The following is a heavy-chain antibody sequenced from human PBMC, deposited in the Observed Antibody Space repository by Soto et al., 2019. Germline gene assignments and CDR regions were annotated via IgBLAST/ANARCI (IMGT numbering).Heavy chain of an antibody. D-gene: IGHD2-21*02. CDR3: ARSYYCGGDCPYWYFDL. J-gene: IGHJ2*01. Sequence: QVQLVQSGAEVKKPGSSVKVSCKASGGTFSIFAISWVRQAPGQGLEWVGGSIPIFSTTIYAQRLQDRVTITADESTTTVYMDLSSLRSEDTAVYYCARSYYCGGDCPYWYFDLWGRGTLVSVSS. CDR2: SIPIFSTT. CDR1: GGTFSIFA. V-gene: IGHV1-69*01.